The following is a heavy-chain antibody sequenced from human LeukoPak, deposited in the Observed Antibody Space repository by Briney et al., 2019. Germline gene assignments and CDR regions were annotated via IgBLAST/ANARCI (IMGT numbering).Heavy chain of an antibody. V-gene: IGHV1-69*13. CDR2: IIPIFGTA. D-gene: IGHD2-2*01. Sequence: GASVKASSKASGGTFSSNAISWLRQAPGHGLEWMGGIIPIFGTANYAQKFQGRVTITASESTSTAYMELSSLRSEDTAVYYCSAVPAAAPSWDLDYWGQGTLVTVSS. CDR3: SAVPAAAPSWDLDY. CDR1: GGTFSSNA. J-gene: IGHJ4*02.